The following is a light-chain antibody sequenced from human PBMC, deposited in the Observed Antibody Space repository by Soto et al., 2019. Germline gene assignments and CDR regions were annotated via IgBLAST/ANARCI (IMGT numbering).Light chain of an antibody. CDR3: SSYSSSTALFYV. J-gene: IGLJ1*01. CDR2: DVT. V-gene: IGLV2-14*03. CDR1: SSDVGGYNY. Sequence: QSALTQPASVSGSPGQSITISCTGTSSDVGGYNYVSWYQHHSGKAPKLVIYDVTNRPSGVSHRFSGSRSGNTASLIISGLQAEDEDDYDCSSYSSSTALFYVFGTGTKLTVL.